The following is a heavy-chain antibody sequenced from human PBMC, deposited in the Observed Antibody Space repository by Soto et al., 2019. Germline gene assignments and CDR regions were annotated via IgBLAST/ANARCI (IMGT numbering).Heavy chain of an antibody. Sequence: SETLSLTCTVSGGSISSYYWSWIRQPPGKGLEWIGYIYYSGSTNYNPSLKSRVTISVDTSKNQFSLKLSSVTAADTAVYYCARDVSGSYHVGMDVWRQGTTVS. D-gene: IGHD1-26*01. CDR1: GGSISSYY. J-gene: IGHJ6*02. CDR2: IYYSGST. V-gene: IGHV4-59*01. CDR3: ARDVSGSYHVGMDV.